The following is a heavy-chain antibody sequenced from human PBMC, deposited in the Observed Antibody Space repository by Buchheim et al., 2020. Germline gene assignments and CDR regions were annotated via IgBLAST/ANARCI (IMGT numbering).Heavy chain of an antibody. CDR2: IYTSGST. Sequence: QVQLQESGPGLVKPSQTLSLTCTVSGGSISSGSYYWSWIRQPAGKGLEWIGRIYTSGSTNYNPSLKSRVTISVDTSKNTFSLKLSSVTAADTAVYYCARVHGYSGYQPPYYFDYWGQGTL. D-gene: IGHD5-12*01. CDR3: ARVHGYSGYQPPYYFDY. V-gene: IGHV4-61*02. J-gene: IGHJ4*02. CDR1: GGSISSGSYY.